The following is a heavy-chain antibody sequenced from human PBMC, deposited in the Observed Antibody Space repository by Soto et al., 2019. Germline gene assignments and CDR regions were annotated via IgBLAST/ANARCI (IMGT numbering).Heavy chain of an antibody. CDR2: IYYSGST. CDR3: ARGRGYSSSRNWFDP. CDR1: GGSVSSGSYY. D-gene: IGHD6-13*01. J-gene: IGHJ5*02. V-gene: IGHV4-61*01. Sequence: SETLSLTCTVSGGSVSSGSYYWSWIRQPPGKGLEWIGYIYYSGSTNYNPSLKSRVTISVDTSKNQFSLKLSSVTAADTAVYYCARGRGYSSSRNWFDPWGLGTLVTVSS.